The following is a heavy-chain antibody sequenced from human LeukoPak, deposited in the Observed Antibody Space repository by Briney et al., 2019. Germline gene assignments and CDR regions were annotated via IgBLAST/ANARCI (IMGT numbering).Heavy chain of an antibody. Sequence: ASVKVSCKVSVYIFTELSMDWVRQSPGKGLEWMGGSDPENGKTVYAQNFQGRVTMTEDTSADTAYMELSSLRSEDTAVYYCAIDTVYYDPPSYWGQGTLVTVSS. CDR2: SDPENGKT. J-gene: IGHJ4*01. D-gene: IGHD3-16*01. V-gene: IGHV1-24*01. CDR1: VYIFTELS. CDR3: AIDTVYYDPPSY.